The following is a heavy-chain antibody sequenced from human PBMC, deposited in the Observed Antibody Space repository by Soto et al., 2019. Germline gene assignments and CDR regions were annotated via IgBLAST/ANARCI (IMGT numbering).Heavy chain of an antibody. J-gene: IGHJ4*02. CDR3: AHRYDICTGYYVLSGLAS. CDR2: LYWHDNT. Sequence: GSGPTLVNPIQTLTLTCTVSGFSLSASGEGVGWIRQPPGKALEWLGVLYWHDNTRYTRYSPSLKNRLAITEDTSKNQVVLTLTNMDTVDTATYFCAHRYDICTGYYVLSGLASWGQAMLVTVSS. CDR1: GFSLSASGEG. D-gene: IGHD3-9*01. V-gene: IGHV2-5*01.